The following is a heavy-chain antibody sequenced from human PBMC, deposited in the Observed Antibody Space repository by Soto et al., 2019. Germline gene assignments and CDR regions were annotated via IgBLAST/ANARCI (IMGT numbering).Heavy chain of an antibody. D-gene: IGHD6-13*01. CDR3: ARAGYSSSWGYYGMDV. CDR1: GFTFSSYG. Sequence: QVQLVESGGGVVQPGRSLRLSCAASGFTFSSYGRHWVRQAPGKGLERVAVIWYDGSNKYYADSVKGRFTISRDNSKNTLYLQMNSLRAEDTAVYYCARAGYSSSWGYYGMDVWGQGTTVTVSS. J-gene: IGHJ6*02. V-gene: IGHV3-33*01. CDR2: IWYDGSNK.